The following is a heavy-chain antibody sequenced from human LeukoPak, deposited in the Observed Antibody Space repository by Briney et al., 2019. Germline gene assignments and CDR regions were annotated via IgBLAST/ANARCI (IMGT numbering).Heavy chain of an antibody. CDR2: IYYIGST. CDR3: ARYSSWYVDY. J-gene: IGHJ4*02. V-gene: IGHV4-59*01. CDR1: GGSISSYY. Sequence: SETLSLTCTVSGGSISSYYWSWIRQPPGKGLEWIGYIYYIGSTNYNPSLKSRVTISVDTSKNQFSLKLSSVTATDTAVYYCARYSSWYVDYWGQGTLVTVSS. D-gene: IGHD6-13*01.